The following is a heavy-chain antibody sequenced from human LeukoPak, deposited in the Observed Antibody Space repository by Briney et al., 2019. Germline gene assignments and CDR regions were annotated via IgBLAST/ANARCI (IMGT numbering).Heavy chain of an antibody. CDR3: TTAPSYADY. V-gene: IGHV3-15*01. Sequence: GGSLRLSCVASGFTVSNAWMSWVRQAPGKGLEWIGRIKSKTDGGTTDYAAPVKGRFTISRDASKNTLYLQMNSLKTDDTAVYYCTTAPSYADYWGQGTLVTVSS. CDR1: GFTVSNAW. J-gene: IGHJ4*02. CDR2: IKSKTDGGTT. D-gene: IGHD3-10*01.